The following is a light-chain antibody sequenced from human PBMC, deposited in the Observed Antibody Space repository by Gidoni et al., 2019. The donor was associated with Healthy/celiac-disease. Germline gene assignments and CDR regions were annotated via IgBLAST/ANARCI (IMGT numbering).Light chain of an antibody. CDR1: SSDVCGYNY. V-gene: IGLV2-14*03. CDR3: SSSTSISTLVI. Sequence: QSARTQPASVSGSPGQSITISCNGTSSDVCGYNYVSWYQQHPGKAPKLMLYAVTNRPSVVSNRFSGSKSGNTASLSISGLQASDEADYYCSSSTSISTLVIFGGVTKLTVL. J-gene: IGLJ2*01. CDR2: AVT.